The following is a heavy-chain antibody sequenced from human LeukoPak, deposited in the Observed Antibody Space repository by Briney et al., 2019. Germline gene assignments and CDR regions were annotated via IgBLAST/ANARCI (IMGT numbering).Heavy chain of an antibody. D-gene: IGHD3-10*01. CDR2: INHSGST. Sequence: NPSETLSLTCAVYGESFSGHYWTWIRQPPGRGLEWIGEINHSGSTTSNPSLNNRVTISVDTSKNQFSLKLTSVTAADTAVYYCARPRYGSRSLDSWGQGNLVTVSS. V-gene: IGHV4-34*01. CDR3: ARPRYGSRSLDS. CDR1: GESFSGHY. J-gene: IGHJ4*02.